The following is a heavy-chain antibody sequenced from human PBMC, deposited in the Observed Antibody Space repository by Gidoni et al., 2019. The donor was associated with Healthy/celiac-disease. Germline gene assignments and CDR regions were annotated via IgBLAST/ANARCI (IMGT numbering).Heavy chain of an antibody. CDR3: ARASFPWYNWNYEATYGMDV. CDR1: GFTFSSYA. D-gene: IGHD1-7*01. Sequence: VQPGRSLRLSCAASGFTFSSYAMHWVRQVPGKGLEWVAVISYDGSNKYYADSVKGRFTISRDNSKNTLYLQMNSLRAEDTAVYYCARASFPWYNWNYEATYGMDVWGQGTTVTVSS. CDR2: ISYDGSNK. J-gene: IGHJ6*02. V-gene: IGHV3-30-3*01.